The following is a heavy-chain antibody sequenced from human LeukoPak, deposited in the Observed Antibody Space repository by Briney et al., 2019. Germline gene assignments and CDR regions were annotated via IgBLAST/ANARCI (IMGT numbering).Heavy chain of an antibody. Sequence: SGTLSLTCIASGGSISRSSYYWGWLPQPPGQGLEWIVSISDSGCTYSGPSLKSLATISVDTSKHQFSLKLRLVTAADTAVYYCARQDIWFGEVVVWGQGTTVTVSS. CDR1: GGSISRSSYY. CDR3: ARQDIWFGEVVV. J-gene: IGHJ6*02. V-gene: IGHV4-39*01. CDR2: ISDSGCT. D-gene: IGHD3-10*01.